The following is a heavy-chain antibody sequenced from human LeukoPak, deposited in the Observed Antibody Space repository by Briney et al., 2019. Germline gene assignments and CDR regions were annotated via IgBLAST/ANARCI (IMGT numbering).Heavy chain of an antibody. CDR3: ATRIAPMTQIDY. J-gene: IGHJ4*02. Sequence: GGSLRLPCAASGFTVSSNYMSWVRQTPGKGLEWVSVIYSGGSTYYADSVKGRFTISRDNSKNTLYLQMNSLRADDTAVYYCATRIAPMTQIDYWGQGTLVTVSS. D-gene: IGHD2-15*01. V-gene: IGHV3-66*01. CDR2: IYSGGST. CDR1: GFTVSSNY.